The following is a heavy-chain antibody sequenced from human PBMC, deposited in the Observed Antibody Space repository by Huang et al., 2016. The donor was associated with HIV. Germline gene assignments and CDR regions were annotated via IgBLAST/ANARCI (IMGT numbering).Heavy chain of an antibody. CDR3: AKGGSAAAVLDY. CDR1: GFTFSRYG. J-gene: IGHJ4*02. CDR2: ISYDGSNK. V-gene: IGHV3-30*18. Sequence: QVQLAESGGGVVQPGRSLRLSCAASGFTFSRYGMHWVSQAAGKGLEWVAVISYDGSNKFFADSVKGRFTISRDNSKNTLFLQMNSLRVEDTAVYYCAKGGSAAAVLDYWGQGTLVTASS. D-gene: IGHD6-13*01.